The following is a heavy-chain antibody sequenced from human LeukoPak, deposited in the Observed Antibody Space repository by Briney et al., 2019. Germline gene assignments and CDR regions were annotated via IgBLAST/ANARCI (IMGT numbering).Heavy chain of an antibody. V-gene: IGHV3-74*03. CDR1: GFTFSGYW. Sequence: PGGSLRLSCAASGFTFSGYWMHWVRQAPGKGLVWVSRITGDGAGTTHADSVKGRFTISRDNAKNTLYLQMNSLRVEDTAVYFCARGGLTGAFDIWGQGTMVTASS. D-gene: IGHD3-22*01. J-gene: IGHJ3*02. CDR2: ITGDGAGT. CDR3: ARGGLTGAFDI.